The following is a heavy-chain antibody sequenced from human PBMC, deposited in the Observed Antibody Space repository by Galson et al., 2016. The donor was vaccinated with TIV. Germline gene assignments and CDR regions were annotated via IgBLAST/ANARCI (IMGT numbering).Heavy chain of an antibody. V-gene: IGHV3-23*01. J-gene: IGHJ6*02. CDR2: ISGRGGTT. CDR1: GFSLSDYA. CDR3: ARGPTTRRGYYGLDI. D-gene: IGHD1-26*01. Sequence: SLRLSCAASGFSLSDYAMAWVRQAPGKGLEWVSDISGRGGTTQYADSVKGRFTISRDNSKNTLYLHQSSLRAEDTALYYCARGPTTRRGYYGLDIGGQGTTCTVSS.